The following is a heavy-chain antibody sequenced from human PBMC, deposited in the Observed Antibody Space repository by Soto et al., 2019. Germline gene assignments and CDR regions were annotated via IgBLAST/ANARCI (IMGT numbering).Heavy chain of an antibody. Sequence: GGSLRLSCAASGFTFSTYGMHWVRQAPGRGLEWVAVIWYDGGNKNYADSVKGRFTISRDNSKNTLYLQMNSLRAEDTAVYYCARNLGHSSGYNCLDYWGQGTLVTVSS. CDR3: ARNLGHSSGYNCLDY. CDR1: GFTFSTYG. CDR2: IWYDGGNK. J-gene: IGHJ4*02. D-gene: IGHD3-22*01. V-gene: IGHV3-33*01.